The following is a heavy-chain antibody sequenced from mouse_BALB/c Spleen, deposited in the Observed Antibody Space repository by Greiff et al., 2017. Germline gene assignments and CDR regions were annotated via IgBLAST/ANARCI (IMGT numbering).Heavy chain of an antibody. Sequence: QVQLKQSGPDLVAPSQSLSITCTVSGFSLTSYGVHWVRQPPGKGLEWLVVIWSDGSTTYNSALKSRLSISKDNSKSQVFLKMNSLQTDDTAMYYCAVITTGSYAMDYWGQGTSVTVSS. D-gene: IGHD2-4*01. CDR1: GFSLTSYG. CDR2: IWSDGST. J-gene: IGHJ4*01. CDR3: AVITTGSYAMDY. V-gene: IGHV2-6-2*01.